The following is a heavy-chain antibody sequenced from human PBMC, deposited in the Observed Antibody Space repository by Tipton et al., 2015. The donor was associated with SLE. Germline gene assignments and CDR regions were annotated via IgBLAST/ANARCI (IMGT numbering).Heavy chain of an antibody. Sequence: TLSLTCAVSGYSISSGYYWGWIRQPPGKGLEWIGSIYHSGSTYYSPSLKSRVTISVDTSKNQFSLKLSSVTAADTAVYYCARGVLEWFTGYFDYWGQGTLVTVSS. CDR3: ARGVLEWFTGYFDY. J-gene: IGHJ4*02. D-gene: IGHD3-3*01. V-gene: IGHV4-38-2*01. CDR1: GYSISSGYY. CDR2: IYHSGST.